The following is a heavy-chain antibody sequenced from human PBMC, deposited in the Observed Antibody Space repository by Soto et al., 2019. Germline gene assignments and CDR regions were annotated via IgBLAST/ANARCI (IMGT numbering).Heavy chain of an antibody. J-gene: IGHJ4*02. CDR1: GFTFDDYA. V-gene: IGHV3-9*01. Sequence: EVQLVESGGGLVQPGRSLRLSCAASGFTFDDYAMHWVRQAPGKGLEWVSGISWNSGSIGYADSVKGRFTISRDNAKNSLYLQMNSLRAEDTALYYCAKDHWCGDLPRYWGQGTLVTVSS. D-gene: IGHD3-10*01. CDR3: AKDHWCGDLPRY. CDR2: ISWNSGSI.